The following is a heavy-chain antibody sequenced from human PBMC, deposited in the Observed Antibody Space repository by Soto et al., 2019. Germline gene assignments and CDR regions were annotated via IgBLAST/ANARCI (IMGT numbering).Heavy chain of an antibody. V-gene: IGHV4-34*01. J-gene: IGHJ4*02. Sequence: QVQLQQWGAGLLKPSETLSLTCAVYGGSFSGYYWSWIRQPPGKGLEWIGEINHSGSTNYNPSLKSRVTISVDTSKNQFSLNLSSVTAADTAVYYCARGGQLVRRFDYWGQGTLVTVSS. CDR3: ARGGQLVRRFDY. CDR1: GGSFSGYY. D-gene: IGHD6-13*01. CDR2: INHSGST.